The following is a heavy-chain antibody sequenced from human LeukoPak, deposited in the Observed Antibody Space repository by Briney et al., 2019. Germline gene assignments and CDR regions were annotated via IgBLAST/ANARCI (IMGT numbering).Heavy chain of an antibody. CDR3: ARDRNPRYYYYYYYMDV. J-gene: IGHJ6*03. V-gene: IGHV3-11*01. D-gene: IGHD1-14*01. CDR1: GFTFSDYY. CDR2: ISSSGSTI. Sequence: GGSLRLSCAASGFTFSDYYMSWIRQAPGKGLEWVSYISSSGSTIYYADSVKGRFTISRDNAKNSLYLQMNSLRAEDTAVCYCARDRNPRYYYYYYYMDVWGKGTTVTVSS.